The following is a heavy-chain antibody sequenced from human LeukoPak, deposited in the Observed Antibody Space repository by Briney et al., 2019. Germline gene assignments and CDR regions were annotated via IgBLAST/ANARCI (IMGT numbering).Heavy chain of an antibody. J-gene: IGHJ4*02. CDR3: ARHVRGYSGYDSINFFDY. Sequence: PSETLSLTCTVSGGSISSYYWSWIRQPPGKGLEWIGYIFYSGSTDYNPSLKSRVSISVDTSKNQFSLKLSSVTAADTAMYYCARHVRGYSGYDSINFFDYWGQGTPVTVSS. D-gene: IGHD5-12*01. CDR2: IFYSGST. V-gene: IGHV4-59*01. CDR1: GGSISSYY.